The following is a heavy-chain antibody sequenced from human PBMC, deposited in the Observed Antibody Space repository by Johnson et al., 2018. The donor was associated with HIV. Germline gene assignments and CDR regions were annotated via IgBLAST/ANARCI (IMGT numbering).Heavy chain of an antibody. V-gene: IGHV3-20*04. D-gene: IGHD1-20*01. Sequence: VQLVESGGAVVRPGESLRLSCAASGFTFDDYAMSWVRQVPGKGLAWVSDINWTGGSTGYADSVKGRFTISSDNAKNSLYLPMNSRRAEDKALYYCAREGGYNWNAVGFRDVFDIGGQGTMVTVSS. J-gene: IGHJ3*02. CDR2: INWTGGST. CDR1: GFTFDDYA. CDR3: AREGGYNWNAVGFRDVFDI.